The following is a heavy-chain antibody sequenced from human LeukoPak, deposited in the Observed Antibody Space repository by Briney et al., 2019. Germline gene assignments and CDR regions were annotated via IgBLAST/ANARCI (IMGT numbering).Heavy chain of an antibody. Sequence: GGSLRLSCAASGFSLSSYAMHWVRQAPGKGLEWVAIISYDGSKKYYADSVKGRFTISRDNSKNTLYLQMNSLRAEDTAVYYCARSAAAGRIVATFGYWGQGTLVIVSS. J-gene: IGHJ4*02. D-gene: IGHD5-12*01. CDR1: GFSLSSYA. V-gene: IGHV3-30*04. CDR2: ISYDGSKK. CDR3: ARSAAAGRIVATFGY.